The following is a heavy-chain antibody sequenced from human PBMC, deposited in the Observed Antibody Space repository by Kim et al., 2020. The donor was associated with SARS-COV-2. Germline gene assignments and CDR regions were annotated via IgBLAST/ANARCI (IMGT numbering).Heavy chain of an antibody. V-gene: IGHV3-21*01. CDR3: ARSPPNYCSSTSCYIVYYYYMDV. D-gene: IGHD2-2*02. CDR2: ISSSSSYI. J-gene: IGHJ6*03. Sequence: GGSLRLSCAASGFTFSSYSMNWVRQAPGKGLEWVSSISSSSSYIYYADSVKGRFTISRDNAKNSLYLQMNSLRAEDTAVYYCARSPPNYCSSTSCYIVYYYYMDVWGKGTTVTVSS. CDR1: GFTFSSYS.